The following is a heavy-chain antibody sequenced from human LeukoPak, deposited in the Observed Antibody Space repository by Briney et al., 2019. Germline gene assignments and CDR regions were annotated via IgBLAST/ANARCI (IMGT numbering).Heavy chain of an antibody. V-gene: IGHV3-48*03. CDR2: ISSSGSTI. D-gene: IGHD3-16*01. CDR3: ARGNYDYVWGSFWFDP. Sequence: GESLKISCAASGFTFSSYEMNWVRQAPGKGLEWVSYISSSGSTIYYADSVKGRFTISRDNAKNSLYLQMNSLRAEDTAVYYCARGNYDYVWGSFWFDPWGQGTLVTVSS. CDR1: GFTFSSYE. J-gene: IGHJ5*02.